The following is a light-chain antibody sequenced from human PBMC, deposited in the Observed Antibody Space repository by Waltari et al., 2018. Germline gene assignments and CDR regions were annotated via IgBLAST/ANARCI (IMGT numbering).Light chain of an antibody. CDR3: QQYYSTEWT. V-gene: IGKV1-NL1*01. CDR1: QGISNS. J-gene: IGKJ1*01. CDR2: AAS. Sequence: DIQMTQSPSSPSASVGDRVNITCRASQGISNSLAWYQQKPGKAPELLLYAASRLESGVPSRFSGSGSGTDYTLTISSLQPEDFATYYCQQYYSTEWTFGQGTKVEIK.